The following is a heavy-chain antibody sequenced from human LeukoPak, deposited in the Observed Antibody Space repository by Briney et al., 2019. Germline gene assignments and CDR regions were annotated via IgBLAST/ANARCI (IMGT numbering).Heavy chain of an antibody. Sequence: PGGSLRLSCAASGFTFSSYGMHWVRQAPGKGLEWVAFIRYDGSNKYYADSVKGRFTISRDNSKNSLYLQMNSLRAEDTAVYYCARDGRGGSPTYYFDYWGQGTLVTVSS. CDR1: GFTFSSYG. V-gene: IGHV3-30*02. CDR3: ARDGRGGSPTYYFDY. D-gene: IGHD1-26*01. J-gene: IGHJ4*02. CDR2: IRYDGSNK.